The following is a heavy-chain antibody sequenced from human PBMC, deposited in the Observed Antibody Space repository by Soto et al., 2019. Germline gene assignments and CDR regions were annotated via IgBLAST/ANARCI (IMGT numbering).Heavy chain of an antibody. J-gene: IGHJ4*02. CDR2: IIPKFGTT. CDR3: ARELDPYYGGNSLSLDY. V-gene: IGHV1-69*13. Sequence: QVQLVQSGAEVKKPGSSVKVSCKASGGTFSTYGMNWVRLAPGQGLEWMGGIIPKFGTTNYAQKFPGRVTITADESTNTAYMELNYLRSEDTAVYFCARELDPYYGGNSLSLDYWGQGTLVTVSS. D-gene: IGHD4-17*01. CDR1: GGTFSTYG.